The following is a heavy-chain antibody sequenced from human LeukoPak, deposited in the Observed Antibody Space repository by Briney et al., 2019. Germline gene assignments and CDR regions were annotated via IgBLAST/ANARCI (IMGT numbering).Heavy chain of an antibody. J-gene: IGHJ4*02. Sequence: ASVKVSCKISGYTLTEVSMHWGRQAPGKGLEWMVGFDPADGEPIYAQKFQGRVTMSEDTSTDTAYMDLSSLRSEDTAVYYCATEVVGYGDVHYFDSWGQGTLVPVSS. CDR3: ATEVVGYGDVHYFDS. CDR2: FDPADGEP. D-gene: IGHD4-17*01. CDR1: GYTLTEVS. V-gene: IGHV1-24*01.